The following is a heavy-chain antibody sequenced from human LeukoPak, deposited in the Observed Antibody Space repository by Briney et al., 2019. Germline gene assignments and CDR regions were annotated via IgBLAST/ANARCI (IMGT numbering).Heavy chain of an antibody. CDR2: IYPGDSDT. CDR3: ASRLDCSGGSCSGFDY. J-gene: IGHJ4*02. D-gene: IGHD2-15*01. CDR1: GYSFTTYW. V-gene: IGHV5-51*01. Sequence: RGESLKIACKASGYSFTTYWIGWVRQAPGKGLEWMGIIYPGDSDTRYSPSFQGQVTISADKSISTAYLQWSSLKASDTAMYYCASRLDCSGGSCSGFDYWGQGTLVTVSS.